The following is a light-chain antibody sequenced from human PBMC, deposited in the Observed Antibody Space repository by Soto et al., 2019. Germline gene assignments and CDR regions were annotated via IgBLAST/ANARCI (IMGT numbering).Light chain of an antibody. V-gene: IGKV3-20*01. CDR2: GAS. Sequence: EIVLTQSPGTLSLSPGERATLSCRASQSVSGSYLAWYQQKPGQAPRLLIYGASNRATGIPDRFSGSGSGTDFTLTISRLEPEDFAVYYCQQYGSSGTFGQGTKV. CDR3: QQYGSSGT. CDR1: QSVSGSY. J-gene: IGKJ1*01.